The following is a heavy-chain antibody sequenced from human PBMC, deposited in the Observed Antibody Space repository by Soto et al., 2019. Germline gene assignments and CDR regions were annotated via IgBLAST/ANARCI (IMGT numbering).Heavy chain of an antibody. J-gene: IGHJ4*02. Sequence: QVQLVQSGAEVKKPGASVKVSCQASGYTFTSYDINWVRQATGQGLEWMGWMNPNNTNTGYAQKFQGTLTMTMNTAMGTAYIERSSLTTEHTAVYYCASGFRLEVRGGSDYWGQGTMVTVSS. CDR3: ASGFRLEVRGGSDY. CDR2: MNPNNTNT. D-gene: IGHD3-10*01. V-gene: IGHV1-8*01. CDR1: GYTFTSYD.